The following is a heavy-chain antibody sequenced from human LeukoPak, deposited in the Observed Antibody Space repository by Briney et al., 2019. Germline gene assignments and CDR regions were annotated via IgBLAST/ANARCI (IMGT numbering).Heavy chain of an antibody. Sequence: ASVKVSCKASGGTFSSYAISWVRQAPGQGLEWMGGIIPIFGTANYAQKFQGRVTITADESTSTAYMELSSLRSEDTAVYYCTITSSWYQSNPGYFDYWGQGTLVTVSS. J-gene: IGHJ4*02. CDR2: IIPIFGTA. CDR3: TITSSWYQSNPGYFDY. CDR1: GGTFSSYA. V-gene: IGHV1-69*13. D-gene: IGHD6-13*01.